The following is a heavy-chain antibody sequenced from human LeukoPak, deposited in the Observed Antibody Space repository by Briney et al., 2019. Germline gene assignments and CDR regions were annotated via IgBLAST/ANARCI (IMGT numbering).Heavy chain of an antibody. V-gene: IGHV4-30-4*08. D-gene: IGHD3-22*01. CDR1: GGSISSGGYY. CDR2: IYYRGST. J-gene: IGHJ4*02. CDR3: GRAGADSSGYYTIDY. Sequence: PSETLFLTCTVSGGSISSGGYYWSWIRQHPGKGLEWIGYIYYRGSTYYNASLKSRVRISVDTSKNQFSLRLSSVTAADTAVYYCGRAGADSSGYYTIDYWGQGTLVTVSS.